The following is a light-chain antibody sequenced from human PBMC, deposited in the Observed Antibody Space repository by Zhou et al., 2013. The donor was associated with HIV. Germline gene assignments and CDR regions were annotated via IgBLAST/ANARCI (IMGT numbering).Light chain of an antibody. J-gene: IGKJ1*01. V-gene: IGKV1-5*03. CDR1: QSLGSW. CDR3: QQYNIYPWT. Sequence: DIQMTQSPSTLSASVGDRVTITCRASQSLGSWLAWFQQKPGKAPKLLIYKTSDLEVGVPSRFSGSGSGTEFTLTISSLQPDDFATYFCQQYNIYPWTFGQGTKVEIK. CDR2: KTS.